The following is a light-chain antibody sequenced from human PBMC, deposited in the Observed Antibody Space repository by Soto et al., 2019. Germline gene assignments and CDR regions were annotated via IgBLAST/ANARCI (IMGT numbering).Light chain of an antibody. V-gene: IGKV3-20*01. CDR3: QQYGSSPGVT. CDR1: QSISDT. J-gene: IGKJ5*01. CDR2: TAS. Sequence: EIVMTQSPATLSVSPGGRATLSCRASQSISDTLAWYQQKPGQAPRLLIHTASSRATGIPDRFSGSGYGTDFTLTISGLEPEDFAVYHCQQYGSSPGVTFGQGTRLEIK.